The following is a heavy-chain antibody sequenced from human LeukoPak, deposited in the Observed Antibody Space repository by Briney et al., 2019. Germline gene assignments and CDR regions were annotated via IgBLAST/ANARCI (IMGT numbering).Heavy chain of an antibody. J-gene: IGHJ4*02. Sequence: GGSLRLSCTASGFTFSDFWMHWVRRAPGKGLVWVSRIRGDGNDANYADSVKSRFTISRGNAQNTLYLQMNSLRADDTAVYYCASDRVLGSGSLDNWGQGVLVTVSS. D-gene: IGHD3-10*01. V-gene: IGHV3-74*01. CDR3: ASDRVLGSGSLDN. CDR2: IRGDGNDA. CDR1: GFTFSDFW.